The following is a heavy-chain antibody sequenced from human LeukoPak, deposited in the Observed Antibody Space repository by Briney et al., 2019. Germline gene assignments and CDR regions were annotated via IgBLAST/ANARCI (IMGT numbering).Heavy chain of an antibody. V-gene: IGHV3-21*01. CDR1: GFTFSTYS. J-gene: IGHJ4*02. CDR2: ISSTSYYI. CDR3: AREGSGYYDFVY. Sequence: GGSLRLSCATSGFTFSTYSMNWVRQAPGGGLEWVSSISSTSYYIYYADSVKGRFTISRDNSKNTLYLQMNSLRAEDTAVYYCAREGSGYYDFVYWGQGTLVTVSS. D-gene: IGHD3-22*01.